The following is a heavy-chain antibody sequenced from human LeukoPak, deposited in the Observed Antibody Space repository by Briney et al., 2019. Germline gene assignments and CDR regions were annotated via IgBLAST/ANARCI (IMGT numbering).Heavy chain of an antibody. CDR3: ASDFDY. V-gene: IGHV3-33*03. CDR1: GFIFSNYG. J-gene: IGHJ4*02. CDR2: IWHDGSNK. Sequence: GGSLRLSCEASGFIFSNYGMHWIRQAPGKGLEWVAIIWHDGSNKYYADSVKGRFTISRDNAKNSLYLQMNSLRAEDTAVYYCASDFDYWGQGTLVTVSS.